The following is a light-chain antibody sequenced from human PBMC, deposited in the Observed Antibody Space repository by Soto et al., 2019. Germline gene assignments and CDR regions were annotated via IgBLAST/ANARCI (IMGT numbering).Light chain of an antibody. V-gene: IGLV2-14*01. J-gene: IGLJ1*01. Sequence: QSVLTQPASVSGSPGQSITISCTGTSNDVGSYDFVSWYQQHPDKAPRLMIYGVTNRPSGVSNRFSGSKTGNTASLTISGLQAEDEAYYYCFSHRSGDSHVFGTGTKLTVL. CDR3: FSHRSGDSHV. CDR2: GVT. CDR1: SNDVGSYDF.